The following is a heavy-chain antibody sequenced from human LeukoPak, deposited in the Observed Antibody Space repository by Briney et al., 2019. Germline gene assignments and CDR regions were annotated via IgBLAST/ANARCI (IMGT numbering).Heavy chain of an antibody. V-gene: IGHV4-34*01. D-gene: IGHD5-18*01. CDR3: ARLNRGYSYADFDY. J-gene: IGHJ4*02. CDR1: GGSFSGYY. Sequence: SETLSLTCAVYGGSFSGYYWSWIRQPPGKGLEWIGEVNHSGSTNYNPSLKSRVTISVDTSKNQFSMKLSSVTAADTAVYYCARLNRGYSYADFDYWGQGNVVTVSS. CDR2: VNHSGST.